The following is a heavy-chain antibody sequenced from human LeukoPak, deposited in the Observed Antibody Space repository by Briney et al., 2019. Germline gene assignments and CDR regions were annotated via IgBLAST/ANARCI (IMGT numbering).Heavy chain of an antibody. CDR1: GFTFSSYS. V-gene: IGHV3-21*01. D-gene: IGHD6-6*01. CDR3: ARGLIAAQYYFDY. CDR2: ISSSSSYI. J-gene: IGHJ4*02. Sequence: PGRSLRLSCAASGFTFSSYSMNWVRQAPGKGLEWVSSISSSSSYIYYADSVKGRFTISRDNAKNSLCLQMNSLRAEDTAVYYCARGLIAAQYYFDYWGQGTLVTVSS.